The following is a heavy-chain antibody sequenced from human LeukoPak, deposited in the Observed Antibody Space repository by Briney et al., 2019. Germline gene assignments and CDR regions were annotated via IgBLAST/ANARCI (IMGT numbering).Heavy chain of an antibody. J-gene: IGHJ4*02. V-gene: IGHV3-23*01. Sequence: GGSLRLSCAASGFTFSSYAMSWVRQAPGKGLEWVSAISGSGGSTYYADSEKGRFTISRDNSKNTLYLQMNSLRAEDTAVYYCAKPYYYDSSGYYAGATDYWGQGTLVTVSS. CDR2: ISGSGGST. D-gene: IGHD3-22*01. CDR1: GFTFSSYA. CDR3: AKPYYYDSSGYYAGATDY.